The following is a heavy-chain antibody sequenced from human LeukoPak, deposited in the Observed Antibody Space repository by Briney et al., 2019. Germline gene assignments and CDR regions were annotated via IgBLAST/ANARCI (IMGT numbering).Heavy chain of an antibody. J-gene: IGHJ4*02. Sequence: GGSLRLSCAASGFTFSSYAMHWVRQAPGKGLEWVAVISYDGSNKYYADSVKGRFTISRDNSKNTLYLQMNSLRAEDTAVYYCARVVLKWELLAGFDYWGQGTLVTVSS. CDR1: GFTFSSYA. CDR3: ARVVLKWELLAGFDY. D-gene: IGHD1-26*01. CDR2: ISYDGSNK. V-gene: IGHV3-30-3*01.